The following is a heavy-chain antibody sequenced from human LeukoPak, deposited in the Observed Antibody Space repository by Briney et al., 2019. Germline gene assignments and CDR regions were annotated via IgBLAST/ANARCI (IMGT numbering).Heavy chain of an antibody. Sequence: PSGTLSLTCAVSGGSISSSNWWSWVRQPPGKGLEWIGEIYHSGSTNYNPSLKSRVTISVDTSKNQFSLKLSSVTAADTAVYYCARVRWYNNWFDPWGQGTLVTVSS. J-gene: IGHJ5*02. CDR3: ARVRWYNNWFDP. V-gene: IGHV4-4*02. D-gene: IGHD4-23*01. CDR2: IYHSGST. CDR1: GGSISSSNW.